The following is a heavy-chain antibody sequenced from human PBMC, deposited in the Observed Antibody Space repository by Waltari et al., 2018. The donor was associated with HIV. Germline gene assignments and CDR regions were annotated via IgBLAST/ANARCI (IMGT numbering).Heavy chain of an antibody. J-gene: IGHJ4*02. CDR2: VSAYNGNT. V-gene: IGHV1-18*01. Sequence: QVQLVQSGAEVKKPGASVKVSCKASGYTFTSYGISWVRQAPGQGLEWMGWVSAYNGNTNYAQNLQGRVTMTTDTSTSTAYMELRSLRSDDTAVYYCARDSRSWWLGLALDYWGQGTLVTVSS. D-gene: IGHD6-19*01. CDR1: GYTFTSYG. CDR3: ARDSRSWWLGLALDY.